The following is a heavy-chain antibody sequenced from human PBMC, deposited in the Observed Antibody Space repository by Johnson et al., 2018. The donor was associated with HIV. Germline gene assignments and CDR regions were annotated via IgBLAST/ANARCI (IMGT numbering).Heavy chain of an antibody. D-gene: IGHD6-13*01. V-gene: IGHV3-30*03. CDR2: ISYDGSNK. J-gene: IGHJ3*02. CDR3: ALISAAAGSDDAFDI. CDR1: GFTFSSYG. Sequence: VQLVESGGGVVQPGRSLRLSCAASGFTFSSYGMHWVRQAPGKGLEWVAVISYDGSNKYYVDSVKGRFTISRDNSKNPLYLQMNSLRAEDTAVYYCALISAAAGSDDAFDIWGQGKWSPSLQ.